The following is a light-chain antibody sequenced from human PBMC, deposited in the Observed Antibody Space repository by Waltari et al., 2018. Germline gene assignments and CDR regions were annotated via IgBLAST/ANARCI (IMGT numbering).Light chain of an antibody. CDR2: GAS. V-gene: IGKV1-39*01. CDR3: QQSDSLPWT. Sequence: DIQMTQSPSSLSASVGDRVTITCRASQSISTYLSWYQQKPGKAPNLLIYGASNLQSWVPSRFSGLGSGTDFTLTISSLQPEDFANYYCQQSDSLPWTFGQGTKVEIK. CDR1: QSISTY. J-gene: IGKJ1*01.